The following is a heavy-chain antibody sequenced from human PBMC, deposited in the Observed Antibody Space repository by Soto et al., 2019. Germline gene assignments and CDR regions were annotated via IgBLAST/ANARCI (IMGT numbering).Heavy chain of an antibody. D-gene: IGHD3-22*01. CDR3: ARGHDSSGYYY. V-gene: IGHV1-2*02. Sequence: ASVKVSCKASGYTFVDYYMNWVRQAPGQGLEWMGWINPNSGGTKYAQKFQGRVTMTRDTSINTVYMELSRLRSDDTAVYYCARGHDSSGYYYWGQGTLVTVSS. J-gene: IGHJ4*02. CDR1: GYTFVDYY. CDR2: INPNSGGT.